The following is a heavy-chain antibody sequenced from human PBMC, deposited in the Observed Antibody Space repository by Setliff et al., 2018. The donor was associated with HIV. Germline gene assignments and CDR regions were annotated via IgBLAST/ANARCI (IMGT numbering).Heavy chain of an antibody. J-gene: IGHJ4*02. CDR3: ARHSRTAVPTIDY. CDR1: GASVSTIDYY. Sequence: SETLSLTCTVSGASVSTIDYYWGWVRQSPRAGLEWIADIYYAGNTYYNPALKSRATISIDTSRNQFSLKVTSLTAADTAVYYCARHSRTAVPTIDYWGQGTLVTVSS. CDR2: IYYAGNT. V-gene: IGHV4-39*01. D-gene: IGHD4-17*01.